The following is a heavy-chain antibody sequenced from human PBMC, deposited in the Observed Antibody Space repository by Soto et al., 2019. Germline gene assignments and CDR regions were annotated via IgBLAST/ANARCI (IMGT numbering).Heavy chain of an antibody. CDR3: ASFQGGYSDFWRGYPHDGMDV. CDR2: MNPNSGNT. CDR1: GYTFTSYD. J-gene: IGHJ6*02. Sequence: ASVKVSCKASGYTFTSYDINWVRQATGQGXEWMGWMNPNSGNTGYAQKLQGRVTMTRNTSISTAYMELSSRRSEDTAVYYCASFQGGYSDFWRGYPHDGMDVWGQGTTVTVSS. V-gene: IGHV1-8*01. D-gene: IGHD3-3*01.